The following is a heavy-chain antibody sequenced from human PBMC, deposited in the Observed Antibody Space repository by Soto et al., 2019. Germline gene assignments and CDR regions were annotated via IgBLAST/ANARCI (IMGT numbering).Heavy chain of an antibody. J-gene: IGHJ4*02. D-gene: IGHD3-16*01. CDR3: ARFIRRGVAYLFDY. CDR1: GYTFTSYG. V-gene: IGHV1-18*01. CDR2: ISAYNGNT. Sequence: ASVKVSCKASGYTFTSYGTSWVRQAPGQGLEWMGWISAYNGNTNYAQKLQGRVTMTTDTSTSTAYMELRSLRSDDTAVYYCARFIRRGVAYLFDYWGQGTLVTVSS.